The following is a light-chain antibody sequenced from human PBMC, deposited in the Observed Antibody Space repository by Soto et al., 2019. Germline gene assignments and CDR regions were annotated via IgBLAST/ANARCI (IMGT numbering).Light chain of an antibody. CDR1: RSNIGSHY. CDR3: ATWDHSLSGVI. CDR2: TNN. V-gene: IGLV1-47*01. J-gene: IGLJ2*01. Sequence: QSVLTQPPSASGTPGQRVTISCSGSRSNIGSHYVHWYQHLPGTAPKLLVYTNNQRPSGVPDRFSGSKSGTSASLAISGLRSEDEADYYCATWDHSLSGVIFGGGTKLTVL.